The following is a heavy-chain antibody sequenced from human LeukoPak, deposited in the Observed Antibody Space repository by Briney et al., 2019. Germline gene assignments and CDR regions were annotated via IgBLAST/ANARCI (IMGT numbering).Heavy chain of an antibody. J-gene: IGHJ5*02. D-gene: IGHD6-19*01. CDR1: GFSFSSFF. V-gene: IGHV3-64*01. CDR2: ISANGGRT. Sequence: GGSLRLSCAASGFSFSSFFMHWVRQAPGKGLEYVSGISANGGRTYYANSVKGRFTISRDNSKNTLYLHLGSLRPEDMAVYYCARGTRFITVAGTSLSFDPWGQGILVTVSS. CDR3: ARGTRFITVAGTSLSFDP.